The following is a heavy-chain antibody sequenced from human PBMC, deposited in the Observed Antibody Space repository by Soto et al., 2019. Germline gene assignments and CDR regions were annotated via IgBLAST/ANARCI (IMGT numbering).Heavy chain of an antibody. J-gene: IGHJ3*02. CDR1: NGSINGYY. CDR3: VRGDVFDI. D-gene: IGHD3-16*01. V-gene: IGHV4-4*07. Sequence: QVQLQESGPGLVKPSETLSLICTVSNGSINGYYWSWVRQSAGKGLEWIGRIYSSGNANYNPSLYSRVTMSVDTSQNHFSLQVTSVTAADTAMYYCVRGDVFDIWGRGTMVTVSS. CDR2: IYSSGNA.